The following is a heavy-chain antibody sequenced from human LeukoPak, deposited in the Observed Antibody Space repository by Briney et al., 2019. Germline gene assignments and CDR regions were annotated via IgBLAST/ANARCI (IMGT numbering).Heavy chain of an antibody. CDR3: ARGGELLYFDY. CDR1: GYTFTSYA. D-gene: IGHD1-7*01. V-gene: IGHV1-3*01. J-gene: IGHJ4*02. CDR2: INAGNGNT. Sequence: VASVKVSCKASGYTFTSYAIHWVRQAPGQRLEWMGWINAGNGNTKYSQKFQGRVTITRDTSASTAYMELSSLRSEDTAVYYCARGGELLYFDYWGQGTLVTVSS.